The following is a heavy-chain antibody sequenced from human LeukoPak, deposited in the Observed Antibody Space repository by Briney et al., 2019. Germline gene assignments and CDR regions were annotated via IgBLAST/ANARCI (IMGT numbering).Heavy chain of an antibody. CDR3: ARVVRDGSGYNYYFDY. CDR1: GGSINRIIYY. J-gene: IGHJ4*02. CDR2: IYYTGST. Sequence: SETLSLTCTVSGGSINRIIYYWGWIRQPPGKGLEWIGSIYYTGSTYYTPSLRSRVTISVDTSKNQFSLKLSAVTAADTAVYYCARVVRDGSGYNYYFDYWGQGTLVTVSS. D-gene: IGHD3-22*01. V-gene: IGHV4-39*01.